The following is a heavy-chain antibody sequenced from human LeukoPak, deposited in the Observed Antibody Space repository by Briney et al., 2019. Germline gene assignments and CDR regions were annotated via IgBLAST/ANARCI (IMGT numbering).Heavy chain of an antibody. Sequence: SETLSLTCAVYGGSFSGYYWSWIRQPPGKGLEWIGEINHSGSTNYNPSLKSRVTISVDTSKNQFSLKLSSVTAADTAVYYCARGRMGATVFDYWGQGTLVTVSS. CDR2: INHSGST. D-gene: IGHD1-26*01. V-gene: IGHV4-34*01. CDR3: ARGRMGATVFDY. J-gene: IGHJ4*02. CDR1: GGSFSGYY.